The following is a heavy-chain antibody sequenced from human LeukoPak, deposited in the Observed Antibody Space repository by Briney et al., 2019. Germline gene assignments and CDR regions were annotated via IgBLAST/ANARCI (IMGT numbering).Heavy chain of an antibody. CDR3: ARETVGLDY. V-gene: IGHV3-48*02. CDR2: ISDGSSTI. Sequence: GGSLRLSCAASGFTFSNYNLNWVRQAPGKGLEWVSYISDGSSTIYYADSVRGRFTISRDNAKNSLYVQINSLRDGDTAVYYCARETVGLDYWGQGTLVTVSS. J-gene: IGHJ4*02. CDR1: GFTFSNYN. D-gene: IGHD4-17*01.